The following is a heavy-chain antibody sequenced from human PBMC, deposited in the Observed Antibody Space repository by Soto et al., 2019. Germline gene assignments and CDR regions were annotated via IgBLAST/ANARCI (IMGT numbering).Heavy chain of an antibody. CDR1: GGSISSTKYH. CDR2: IYYSGTT. V-gene: IGHV4-39*01. CDR3: ASRFAWGQPDAY. D-gene: IGHD1-1*01. J-gene: IGHJ4*02. Sequence: QLQLQESGPGLVKSSETLSLTCTVSGGSISSTKYHWGWIRQPPGMGLEWIGSIYYSGTTFHNPSPKARFXXXLXXSKIQVSPKLTSVPAADTAVYYCASRFAWGQPDAYWGQGTLVTVSS.